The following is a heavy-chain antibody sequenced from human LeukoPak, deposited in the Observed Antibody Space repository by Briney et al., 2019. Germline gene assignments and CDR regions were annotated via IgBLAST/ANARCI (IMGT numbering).Heavy chain of an antibody. J-gene: IGHJ6*03. V-gene: IGHV3-66*01. CDR2: IYSGGST. CDR3: ARVVEFGLYYYYMDV. D-gene: IGHD2-21*01. CDR1: GFTVSSNY. Sequence: PGGSLRLSCAASGFTVSSNYMSWVRQAPGKGLEWVSVIYSGGSTYYADSVKGRFTISRDNSKNTLYLQMNSLRAEDTAVYYCARVVEFGLYYYYMDVWGKGTTVTVSS.